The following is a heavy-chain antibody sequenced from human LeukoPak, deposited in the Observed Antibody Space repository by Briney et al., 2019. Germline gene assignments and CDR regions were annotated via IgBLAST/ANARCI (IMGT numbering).Heavy chain of an antibody. D-gene: IGHD6-6*01. CDR1: GYTFTSYD. CDR2: MNPNSGNT. V-gene: IGHV1-8*01. CDR3: ARLPDQLVAWFDP. J-gene: IGHJ5*02. Sequence: GASVKVSCKASGYTFTSYDINWVRQATGQGLEWMGWMNPNSGNTGYAQKFQGRVTMTRNTSISTAYMELSSLRSEDTAVYYCARLPDQLVAWFDPWGQGTLVTVSS.